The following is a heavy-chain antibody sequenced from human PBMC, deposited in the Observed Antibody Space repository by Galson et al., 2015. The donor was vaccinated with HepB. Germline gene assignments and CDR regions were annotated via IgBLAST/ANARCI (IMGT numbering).Heavy chain of an antibody. CDR1: GGSISSSSYY. J-gene: IGHJ3*02. CDR3: ASPERITFGGVIVMGAFDI. D-gene: IGHD3-16*02. Sequence: ETLSLTCTVSGGSISSSSYYWGWIRQPPGKGLEWIGSIYYSGSTYYNPSLKSRVTISVDTSKNQFSLKLSSVTAADTAVYYCASPERITFGGVIVMGAFDIWGQGTMVTVSS. V-gene: IGHV4-39*07. CDR2: IYYSGST.